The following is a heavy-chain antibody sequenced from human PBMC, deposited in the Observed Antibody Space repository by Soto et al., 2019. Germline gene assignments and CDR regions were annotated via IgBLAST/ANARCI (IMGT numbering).Heavy chain of an antibody. CDR1: GFTFSSYA. V-gene: IGHV3-23*01. J-gene: IGHJ6*02. Sequence: PGGSLRLSCAASGFTFSSYAMSWVRQAPGKGLEWVSAISGSGGSTYYADSVKGRFTISRDNSKNTLYLQMNSLRAEDTAVYYCAKDGGGNSDYYYYGMDVWGQGTTVTVSS. D-gene: IGHD4-4*01. CDR3: AKDGGGNSDYYYYGMDV. CDR2: ISGSGGST.